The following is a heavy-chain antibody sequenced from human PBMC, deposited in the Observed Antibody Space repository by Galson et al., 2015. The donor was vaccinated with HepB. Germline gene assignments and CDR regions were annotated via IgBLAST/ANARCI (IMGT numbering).Heavy chain of an antibody. CDR1: GFTFSSYA. CDR3: ARENNDILTGYSRRSFDY. J-gene: IGHJ4*01. D-gene: IGHD3-9*01. Sequence: SVRLSCAASGFTFSSYAMSWVRQAPGKGLEWVSAISGSGGSTYYADSVKGRFTISRDNSKNTLYLQMNSLRAEDTAVYYCARENNDILTGYSRRSFDYWGQGTLVTVSS. CDR2: ISGSGGST. V-gene: IGHV3-23*01.